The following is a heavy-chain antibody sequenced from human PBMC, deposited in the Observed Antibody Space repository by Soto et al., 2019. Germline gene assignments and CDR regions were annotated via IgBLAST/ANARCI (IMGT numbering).Heavy chain of an antibody. D-gene: IGHD2-2*01. CDR2: MNPNSGNT. V-gene: IGHV1-8*01. CDR1: GYTFTSYD. J-gene: IGHJ3*02. Sequence: ASVKVSCKASGYTFTSYDINWVRQATGQGLEWMGWMNPNSGNTGYAQKFQGRDTMTRNTSISTAYMELSSLRSEDTALYYCARGIVDCSSISCYYAFDIWGQGTMVTVSS. CDR3: ARGIVDCSSISCYYAFDI.